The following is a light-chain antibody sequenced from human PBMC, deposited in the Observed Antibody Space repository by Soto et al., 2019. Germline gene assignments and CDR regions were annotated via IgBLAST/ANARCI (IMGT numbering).Light chain of an antibody. CDR3: HQYGRSPRT. CDR1: QSVTSNF. CDR2: GAS. J-gene: IGKJ1*01. V-gene: IGKV3-20*01. Sequence: EIVLTQSPGTLSLSPGERATVSYRASQSVTSNFLAWYQQKPGQAPRLLIYGASSRATGIPDRFSGSGSGTDFTLTISRLEPEDFAVYYCHQYGRSPRTFGQGTNVE.